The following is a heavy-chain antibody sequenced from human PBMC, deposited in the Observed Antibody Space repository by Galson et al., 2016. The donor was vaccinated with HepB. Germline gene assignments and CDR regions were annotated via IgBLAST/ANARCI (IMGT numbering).Heavy chain of an antibody. J-gene: IGHJ4*02. D-gene: IGHD3-9*01. Sequence: SLRLSCAASGFAFSSYSMNWVRQAPGKGLEWVAGITKNGGLIFYGESVKGRFTISRDNAKNSVYLQMNSLRIEDTAVYYCTKWDWISGDLLTGYSVDYWGPGTLVSVSS. CDR2: ITKNGGLI. CDR1: GFAFSSYS. CDR3: TKWDWISGDLLTGYSVDY. V-gene: IGHV3-21*01.